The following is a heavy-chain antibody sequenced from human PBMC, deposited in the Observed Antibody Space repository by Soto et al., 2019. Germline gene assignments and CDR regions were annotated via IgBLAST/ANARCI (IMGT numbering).Heavy chain of an antibody. D-gene: IGHD2-15*01. V-gene: IGHV4-34*01. Sequence: SETLSLTCAVYGGSFSAYYWSWIRQPPGKGLEWIGEINHSGGTSYNPSLKSRVTISVDTSKNQFSVRLNSVTASDTAVYYCAPLSVSLSGPYGIHVWGQGTTVTVSS. CDR2: INHSGGT. CDR1: GGSFSAYY. J-gene: IGHJ6*02. CDR3: APLSVSLSGPYGIHV.